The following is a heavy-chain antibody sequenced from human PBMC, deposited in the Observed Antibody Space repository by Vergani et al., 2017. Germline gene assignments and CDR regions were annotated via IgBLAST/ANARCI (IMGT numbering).Heavy chain of an antibody. J-gene: IGHJ4*02. CDR3: GKLTHGTLLMGGPIWGH. V-gene: IGHV3-23*01. Sequence: EVQMLESGGGLVQPGGSRRLSCVASGFTFSNYHMNWFRQAPGKGLELVSTISGGDDTSAYAESVKGRFTISRDNSKNTLYLQMNSLRAEDTAVYYCGKLTHGTLLMGGPIWGHWGQGTLVTVSS. D-gene: IGHD1/OR15-1a*01. CDR1: GFTFSNYH. CDR2: ISGGDDTS.